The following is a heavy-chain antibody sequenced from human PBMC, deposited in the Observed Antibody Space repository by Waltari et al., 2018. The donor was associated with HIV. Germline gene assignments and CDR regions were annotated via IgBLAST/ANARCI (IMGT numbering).Heavy chain of an antibody. CDR3: ARDLVVAAAEGFDP. D-gene: IGHD2-15*01. V-gene: IGHV4-59*01. CDR1: GGSITSYY. CDR2: IYYSGRP. J-gene: IGHJ5*02. Sequence: QVELQESGPGLVKPSETLSLTCTVSGGSITSYYWSWIRQSPGLGLEWIGHIYYSGRPTYNPSLKGRVIMSLDTSKNHISLNLRSLSAADTAVYYCARDLVVAAAEGFDPWGQGILVTVSS.